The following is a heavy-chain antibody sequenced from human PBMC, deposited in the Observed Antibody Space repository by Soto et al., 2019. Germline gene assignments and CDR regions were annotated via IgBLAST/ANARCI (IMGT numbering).Heavy chain of an antibody. D-gene: IGHD2-15*01. CDR3: ARDENVVVAATHFYYYGMDV. CDR1: GGSFSGYY. V-gene: IGHV4-34*01. Sequence: SETLSLTCAVYGGSFSGYYWSWIRQPPGKGLEWIGEINHSGSTNYNPSLKSRVTMSVDTSKNQFSLKLSSVTAADTAVYYCARDENVVVAATHFYYYGMDVWGQGTTVTVSS. J-gene: IGHJ6*02. CDR2: INHSGST.